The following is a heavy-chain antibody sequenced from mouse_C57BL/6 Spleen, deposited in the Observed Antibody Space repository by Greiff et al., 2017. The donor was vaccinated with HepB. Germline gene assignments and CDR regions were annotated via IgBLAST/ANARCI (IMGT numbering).Heavy chain of an antibody. Sequence: QVQLQQPGAELVMPGASVKLSCKASGYTFTSYWMHWVKQRPGQGLEWIGEIDPSDSYTNYNQKFKGKSTLTVDKSSSTAYMQLSSLTSEDSAVYYCARKGYDYDAGDDWGQGTTLTVAS. CDR3: ARKGYDYDAGDD. CDR1: GYTFTSYW. V-gene: IGHV1-69*01. J-gene: IGHJ2*01. CDR2: IDPSDSYT. D-gene: IGHD2-4*01.